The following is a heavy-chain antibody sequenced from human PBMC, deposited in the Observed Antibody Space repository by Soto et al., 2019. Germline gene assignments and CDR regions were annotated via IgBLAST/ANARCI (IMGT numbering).Heavy chain of an antibody. V-gene: IGHV4-59*01. CDR2: IYYSGST. D-gene: IGHD1-26*01. Sequence: SETLSLTCTVSGGSISSYYWSWIRQPPGKGLEWIGYIYYSGSTNYNPSLKSRVTISVDTSKNQFSLKLSSVTAADTAVYYCAGGVVRGAFDIWGQGTMVTVSS. CDR1: GGSISSYY. J-gene: IGHJ3*02. CDR3: AGGVVRGAFDI.